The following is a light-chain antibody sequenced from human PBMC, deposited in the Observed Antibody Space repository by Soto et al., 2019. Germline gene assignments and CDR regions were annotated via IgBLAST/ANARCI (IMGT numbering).Light chain of an antibody. CDR2: GAS. CDR3: QQYNNWPLYT. CDR1: QSVSSN. J-gene: IGKJ2*01. V-gene: IGKV3-15*01. Sequence: EIVMTQSPATLSVSPGERATLSCRASQSVSSNLAWYQRKPGQAPRLLIYGASTSATGIPARFSGSGSGTEFTLTISSLQSEDFAVYYCQQYNNWPLYTFGQGTKLEIK.